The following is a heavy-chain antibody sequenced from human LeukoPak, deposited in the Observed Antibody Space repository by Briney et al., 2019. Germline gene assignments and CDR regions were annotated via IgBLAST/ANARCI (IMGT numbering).Heavy chain of an antibody. CDR3: AKARYSGSPALDF. V-gene: IGHV3-30*02. CDR1: GFTFNSNG. D-gene: IGHD1-26*01. J-gene: IGHJ4*02. CDR2: TRYDESKT. Sequence: GSLRLSCAASGFTFNSNGLHLVRQTPGKGLGWVAFTRYDESKTFYGDSVRGRFTISRDNSKNTLYLQMNSLTTDDSAVYYCAKARYSGSPALDFWGQGTLVTVSS.